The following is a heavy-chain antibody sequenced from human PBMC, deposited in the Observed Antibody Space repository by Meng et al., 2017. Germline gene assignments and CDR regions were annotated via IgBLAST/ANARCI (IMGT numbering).Heavy chain of an antibody. V-gene: IGHV3-30*16. CDR3: ARDFDY. CDR1: GFIFSNYE. CDR2: ITKDGSRK. Sequence: QVTVVESGGAVVPPGRSLTLSCAAFGFIFSNYEMHWVRQAPGKGLEWVACITKDGSRKYYLGSVRGRFTISRDNSKNTLYLEMNSLRSEDTALYYCARDFDYWGQGTLVTVSS. J-gene: IGHJ4*02.